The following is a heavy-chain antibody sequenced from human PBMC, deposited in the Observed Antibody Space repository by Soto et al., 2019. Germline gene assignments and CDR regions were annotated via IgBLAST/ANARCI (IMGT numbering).Heavy chain of an antibody. Sequence: PSETLSLTCAVYGGSFSGYYWSWIRQPPGKGLEWIGEINHSGSTNYNPSLKSRVAISVDTSKNQFSPKLSSVTAADTAVYYCARSAHGWFDPWGQGTLVTVSS. D-gene: IGHD3-3*01. CDR3: ARSAHGWFDP. J-gene: IGHJ5*02. CDR2: INHSGST. CDR1: GGSFSGYY. V-gene: IGHV4-34*01.